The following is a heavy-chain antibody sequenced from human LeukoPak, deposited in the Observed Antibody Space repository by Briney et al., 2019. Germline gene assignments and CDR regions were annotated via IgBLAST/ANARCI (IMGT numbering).Heavy chain of an antibody. V-gene: IGHV1-69*01. J-gene: IGHJ5*02. D-gene: IGHD4-17*01. CDR3: ARVKGDYVPRSWFDP. CDR1: GGTFSSHA. Sequence: GSSVKVSCKASGGTFSSHAISWVRQAPGQGLEWMGGIIPIFGTANYAQKFQGRVTITADESTSTAYMELSSLRSEDTAVYYCARVKGDYVPRSWFDPWGQGTLVTVSS. CDR2: IIPIFGTA.